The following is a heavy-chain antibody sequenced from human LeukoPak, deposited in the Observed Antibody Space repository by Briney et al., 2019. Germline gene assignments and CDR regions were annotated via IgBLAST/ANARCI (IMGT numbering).Heavy chain of an antibody. Sequence: SETLSLTCTVSGGSISSSSYYWGWIRQPPGKGLEWIGSIYYSGSTYYNPSLKSRVTISVDTSKNQFSLKLSSVTAADTAVYYCAIRFLEWFPFDYWGQGTLVIVSS. J-gene: IGHJ4*02. CDR1: GGSISSSSYY. CDR2: IYYSGST. CDR3: AIRFLEWFPFDY. D-gene: IGHD3-3*01. V-gene: IGHV4-39*01.